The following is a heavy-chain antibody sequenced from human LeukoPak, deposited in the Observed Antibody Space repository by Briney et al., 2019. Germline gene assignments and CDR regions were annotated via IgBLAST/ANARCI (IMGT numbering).Heavy chain of an antibody. Sequence: GGSLRLSCAASGFTFSSYAMSWVRQAPGKGLEWVSVIYSGGSTYYADSVKGRFTISRDNSKSTLYIQMNSLRAEDTAVYYCARAKPKNMVRGLIMRRESRYYFDYWGQGTLVTVSS. CDR2: IYSGGST. V-gene: IGHV3-53*01. D-gene: IGHD3-10*01. CDR3: ARAKPKNMVRGLIMRRESRYYFDY. J-gene: IGHJ4*02. CDR1: GFTFSSYA.